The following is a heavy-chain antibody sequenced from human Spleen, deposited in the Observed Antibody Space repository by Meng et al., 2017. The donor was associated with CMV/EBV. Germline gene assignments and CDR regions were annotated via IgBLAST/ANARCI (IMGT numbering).Heavy chain of an antibody. CDR1: GFTFSDYA. V-gene: IGHV3-23*03. CDR2: IYSGGSSR. Sequence: GESLKISCAASGFTFSDYAMSWVRQAPGKGLEWVSVIYSGGSSRFYADSVKGRFTMSKDNAKNSVYLEMNSLRGEDTAVYYCARDIGYCSDGSCRKEGDLDYWGQGTLVTVSS. J-gene: IGHJ4*02. CDR3: ARDIGYCSDGSCRKEGDLDY. D-gene: IGHD2-15*01.